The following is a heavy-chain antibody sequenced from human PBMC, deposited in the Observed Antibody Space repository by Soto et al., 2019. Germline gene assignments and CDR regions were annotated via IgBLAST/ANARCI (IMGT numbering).Heavy chain of an antibody. J-gene: IGHJ4*02. CDR1: GGSVSSGSYY. CDR2: IYYSGST. V-gene: IGHV4-61*01. Sequence: SETLSLTCTVSGGSVSSGSYYWSWIRQPPGKGLEWIGYIYYSGSTNYNPSLKSRVTISVDTSKNQFSLKLSSVTAADTAVYYCVCGGSQNDYWGQGTLVTVSS. CDR3: VCGGSQNDY. D-gene: IGHD2-15*01.